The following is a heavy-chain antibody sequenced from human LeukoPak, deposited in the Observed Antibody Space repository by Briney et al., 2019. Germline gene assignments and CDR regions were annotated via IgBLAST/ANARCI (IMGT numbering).Heavy chain of an antibody. D-gene: IGHD6-19*01. V-gene: IGHV3-48*03. CDR3: AKPLSGSSGWDAFDI. CDR1: GFTFSSYE. Sequence: GGSLRLSCAASGFTFSSYEMNWVRQAPGKGLEWISYISSSGRTRYYADSVKGRFTLSRENAKNSLYLQMNSLRAEDTAVYYCAKPLSGSSGWDAFDIWGQGTMVTVSS. CDR2: ISSSGRTR. J-gene: IGHJ3*02.